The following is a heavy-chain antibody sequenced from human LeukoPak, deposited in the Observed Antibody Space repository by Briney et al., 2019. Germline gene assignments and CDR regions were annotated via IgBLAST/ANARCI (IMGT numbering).Heavy chain of an antibody. D-gene: IGHD2-2*01. V-gene: IGHV1-2*02. J-gene: IGHJ6*02. CDR2: INPNSGGT. Sequence: ASVKVSCKASGYTFTGYYMHWVRQAPGQGLEWMGWINPNSGGTNYAQKFQGRVTMTRDTSISTAYMELSRLRSDDTAVYYCARVDLGYCSSTSCYWTPLNCYYYYGMDVWGQGTTVTVSS. CDR1: GYTFTGYY. CDR3: ARVDLGYCSSTSCYWTPLNCYYYYGMDV.